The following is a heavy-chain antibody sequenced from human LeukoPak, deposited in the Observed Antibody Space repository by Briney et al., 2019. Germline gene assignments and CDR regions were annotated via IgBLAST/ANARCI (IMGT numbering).Heavy chain of an antibody. CDR2: ISGSGDST. J-gene: IGHJ5*02. CDR1: GFTFSSYA. Sequence: GGSLRLSCAASGFTFSSYAMSWVRQAPEKGLEWVSTISGSGDSTYHADSVKGRFTISRDNSKNTLFLQMNSLRAEDTAVYYCAKDQLHPWGQGTLVTVS. V-gene: IGHV3-23*01. CDR3: AKDQLHP. D-gene: IGHD1-7*01.